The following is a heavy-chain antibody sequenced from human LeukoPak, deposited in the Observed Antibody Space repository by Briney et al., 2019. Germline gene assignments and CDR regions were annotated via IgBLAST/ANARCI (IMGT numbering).Heavy chain of an antibody. Sequence: ASVKVSCKASGYTFTGYYMHWVRQAPGQGLEWMGWINPNSGGTNYAQKFQGRVTMTRDTSISTAYMELSRLRSDDTAVYYCARDLLRYFDWLNDYWGQGTLVTVSS. CDR2: INPNSGGT. V-gene: IGHV1-2*02. CDR1: GYTFTGYY. D-gene: IGHD3-9*01. CDR3: ARDLLRYFDWLNDY. J-gene: IGHJ4*02.